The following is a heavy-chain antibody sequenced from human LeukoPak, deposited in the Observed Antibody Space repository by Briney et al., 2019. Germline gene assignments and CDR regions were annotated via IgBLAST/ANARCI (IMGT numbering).Heavy chain of an antibody. CDR3: VRQKFDHGNFDY. CDR1: GFTLSRHA. CDR2: IGIAGDT. J-gene: IGHJ4*02. D-gene: IGHD3-9*01. Sequence: GGSLRLSCAATGFTLSRHAMHWVRQATGKGLEWVSAIGIAGDTFYPASVKGRFTISRDNAKNSFYLQMNSLRAEDTAVYYCVRQKFDHGNFDYWGQGTLVTVSS. V-gene: IGHV3-13*01.